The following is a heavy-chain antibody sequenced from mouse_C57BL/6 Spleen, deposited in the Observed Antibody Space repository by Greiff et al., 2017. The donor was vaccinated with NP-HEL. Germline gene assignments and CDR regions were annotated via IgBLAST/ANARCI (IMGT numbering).Heavy chain of an antibody. D-gene: IGHD2-4*01. J-gene: IGHJ1*03. CDR1: GYTFTSYW. V-gene: IGHV1-50*01. CDR2: IDPSDSYT. CDR3: AIDYQNFDV. Sequence: VQLQQPGAELVKPGASVKLSCKASGYTFTSYWMQWVKQRPGQGLEWIGEIDPSDSYTNYNQKFKGKATLTVDTSSSTAYMQLSSLTSEDSAVYYCAIDYQNFDVWGTGTTVTVSS.